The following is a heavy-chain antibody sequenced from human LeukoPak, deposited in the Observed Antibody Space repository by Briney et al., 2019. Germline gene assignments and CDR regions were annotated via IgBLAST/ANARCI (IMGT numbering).Heavy chain of an antibody. CDR3: ARDPPAVAANTYG. D-gene: IGHD6-6*01. CDR2: IYSGGST. Sequence: PGGSLRLSCAASGVTVGNNYMNWVRQAPGKGLEWVSLIYSGGSTHYADSVKGRFTISRDNSKNTLYLQMNSLRVDDTAVYYCARDPPAVAANTYGWGPGTLVTVSS. V-gene: IGHV3-66*01. CDR1: GVTVGNNY. J-gene: IGHJ4*02.